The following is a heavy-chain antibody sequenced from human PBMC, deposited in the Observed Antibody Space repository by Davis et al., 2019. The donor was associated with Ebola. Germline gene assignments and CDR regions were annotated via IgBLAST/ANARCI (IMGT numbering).Heavy chain of an antibody. CDR2: ISSSSIYI. D-gene: IGHD3-22*01. Sequence: GESLKISCAASGLTFSSYSMNWVRQAPGKGLEWVSSISSSSIYIYYADSVKGRFTISRDNAKNSLYLQMNSLRAEDTAVYYCARDHITMIVGWFDPWGQGTLVTVSS. CDR1: GLTFSSYS. CDR3: ARDHITMIVGWFDP. V-gene: IGHV3-21*01. J-gene: IGHJ5*02.